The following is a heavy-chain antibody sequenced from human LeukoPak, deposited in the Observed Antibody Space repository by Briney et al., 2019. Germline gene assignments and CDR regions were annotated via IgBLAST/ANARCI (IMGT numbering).Heavy chain of an antibody. CDR1: GFTFSDYI. CDR3: ARDRVEITVAGTVDY. CDR2: ISSSGGTI. D-gene: IGHD6-19*01. Sequence: GGSLRLSCAASGFTFSDYIINWVRQAPGKGLEWISYISSSGGTIYYADSVKGRFTISRDNTKNTLYLQMNSLRAEDTAVYYCARDRVEITVAGTVDYWGQGTLVTVSS. V-gene: IGHV3-48*01. J-gene: IGHJ4*02.